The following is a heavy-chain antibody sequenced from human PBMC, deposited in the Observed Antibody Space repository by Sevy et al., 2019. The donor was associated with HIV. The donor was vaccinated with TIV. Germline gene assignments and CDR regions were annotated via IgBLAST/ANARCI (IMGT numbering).Heavy chain of an antibody. D-gene: IGHD3-22*01. CDR1: GYTFTSYY. CDR2: INPSGGST. J-gene: IGHJ4*02. Sequence: ASVKVSCKASGYTFTSYYMHWVRQAPGQGLEWMGIINPSGGSTSYAQKFQGRVTMTRDTSTSTVYMELSSLRSGDTAVYYCARVGIYDSSGYYAYFDYWGQGTLVTVSS. V-gene: IGHV1-46*01. CDR3: ARVGIYDSSGYYAYFDY.